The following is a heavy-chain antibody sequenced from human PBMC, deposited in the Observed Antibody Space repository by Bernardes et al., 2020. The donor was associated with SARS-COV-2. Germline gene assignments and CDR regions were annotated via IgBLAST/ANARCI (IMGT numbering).Heavy chain of an antibody. D-gene: IGHD3-3*01. V-gene: IGHV3-30*18. J-gene: IGHJ6*02. CDR1: GFTFSSYG. Sequence: GGSLRLSCAASGFTFSSYGMHWVRQAPGKGLEWVAVISYDGSNKYYADSVKGRFTISRDNSKNTLYLQMNSLRAEDTAVYYCAKDQQYYDFWSGYLPSHPRPYYYYGMDVWGQGTTVTVSS. CDR3: AKDQQYYDFWSGYLPSHPRPYYYYGMDV. CDR2: ISYDGSNK.